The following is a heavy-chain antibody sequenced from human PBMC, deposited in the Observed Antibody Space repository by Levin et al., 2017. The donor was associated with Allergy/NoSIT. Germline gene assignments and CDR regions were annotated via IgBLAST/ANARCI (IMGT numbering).Heavy chain of an antibody. Sequence: ASVKVSCKASGYTFTDYYIHWVRQAPGQGLEWIGWNNPNSGATNYAQKFQGRVTMTRDTSISTAYMDLTRLTSDDTAVYYCARALSTSERSGYYYDSWGQGTLVTVSS. V-gene: IGHV1-2*02. CDR2: NNPNSGAT. CDR3: ARALSTSERSGYYYDS. J-gene: IGHJ5*01. CDR1: GYTFTDYY. D-gene: IGHD3-22*01.